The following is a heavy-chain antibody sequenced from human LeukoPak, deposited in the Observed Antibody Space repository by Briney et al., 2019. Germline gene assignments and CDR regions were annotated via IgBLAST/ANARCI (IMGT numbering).Heavy chain of an antibody. CDR1: GFTFSSYG. Sequence: GGSLRLSCAASGFTFSSYGMHWVRQAPGKGLEWVAVIWYDGSNKYYADSVKGRFTISRDNSKNTLYLQMSSLRAEDTALYYCARDQEGLYFDYWGQGTLVTVSS. CDR3: ARDQEGLYFDY. J-gene: IGHJ4*02. V-gene: IGHV3-33*01. CDR2: IWYDGSNK.